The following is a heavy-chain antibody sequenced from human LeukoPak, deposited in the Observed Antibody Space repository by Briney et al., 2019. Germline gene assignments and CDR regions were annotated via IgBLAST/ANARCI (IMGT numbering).Heavy chain of an antibody. CDR2: MNSKSGNT. D-gene: IGHD6-13*01. J-gene: IGHJ5*02. Sequence: GASVKVSCKASGYTFIDYDIDWVRQAIGQGLEWMGWMNSKSGNTGYAQKFQGRVTMTRNTSISTAYMELSSLRSEDTAVYYCARGGLRAGTGGFDPWGQGTLVTVSS. CDR3: ARGGLRAGTGGFDP. V-gene: IGHV1-8*01. CDR1: GYTFIDYD.